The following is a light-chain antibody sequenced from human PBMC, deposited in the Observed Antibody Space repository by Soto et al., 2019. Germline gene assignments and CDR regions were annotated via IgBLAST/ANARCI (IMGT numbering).Light chain of an antibody. CDR1: QSVNSR. J-gene: IGKJ4*01. CDR2: DAS. Sequence: EIVLSQSPGTLSLSPGERATLSCRASQSVNSRLAWYQHKPGQAPRLLIYDASTRATGIPARFSGSGSGTEFTLTISSLQSKDFAVYYCQQYNNWHPLTFGGGTKVDIK. CDR3: QQYNNWHPLT. V-gene: IGKV3D-15*01.